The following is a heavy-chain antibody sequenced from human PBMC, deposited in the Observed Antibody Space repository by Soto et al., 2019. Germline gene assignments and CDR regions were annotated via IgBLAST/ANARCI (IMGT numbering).Heavy chain of an antibody. CDR1: GYTFTSYA. V-gene: IGHV1-3*01. CDR3: ARVGAVAGIPFDY. J-gene: IGHJ4*02. Sequence: QVQLVQSGAEVKKPGASVKVSCKASGYTFTSYAMHWVRQAPGQRLEWMGWINAGNGNTKYSQKFKGRVTITRDTSASTAYMELSSLRSEDTAVYYCARVGAVAGIPFDYWGQGTLVTVSS. CDR2: INAGNGNT. D-gene: IGHD6-19*01.